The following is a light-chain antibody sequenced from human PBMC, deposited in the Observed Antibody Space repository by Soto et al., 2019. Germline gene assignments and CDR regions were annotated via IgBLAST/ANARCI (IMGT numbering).Light chain of an antibody. CDR3: QQRAYWPLT. Sequence: EVLLTQSPATLSFSPGERATLSCRASQSVTNYLVWYQQKPGQAPRLLIDENTKRATGIPARFSASGSGTDFTLTISGLEPEDFAVYYCQQRAYWPLTFGGGTKADIK. CDR1: QSVTNY. CDR2: ENT. J-gene: IGKJ4*01. V-gene: IGKV3-11*01.